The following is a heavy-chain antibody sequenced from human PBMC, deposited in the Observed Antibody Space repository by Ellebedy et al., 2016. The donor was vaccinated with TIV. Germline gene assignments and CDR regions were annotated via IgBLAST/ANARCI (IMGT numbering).Heavy chain of an antibody. CDR3: ARGWVDEMGHFDY. CDR2: IIPIFGTA. Sequence: SVKVSXXASAGTFSSYAISWVRQAPGQGLEWMGGIIPIFGTANYAQKFQGRVTITADKSTSTAYMELSSLRSEDTAVYYCARGWVDEMGHFDYWGQGTLVTVSS. V-gene: IGHV1-69*06. J-gene: IGHJ4*02. D-gene: IGHD5-24*01. CDR1: AGTFSSYA.